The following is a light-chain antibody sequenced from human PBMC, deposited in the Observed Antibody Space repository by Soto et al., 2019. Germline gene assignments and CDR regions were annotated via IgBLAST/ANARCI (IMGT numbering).Light chain of an antibody. V-gene: IGKV1-8*01. Sequence: SITSRASSGHRSYVAWYQPRPGKAPKLLIYAASTLQSGVPSRFSGSGSGTDFTLTISCLQSEDFATYYCQQYSSYLIWPFGQVANVDIK. CDR1: SGHRSY. J-gene: IGKJ1*01. CDR2: AAS. CDR3: QQYSSYLIWP.